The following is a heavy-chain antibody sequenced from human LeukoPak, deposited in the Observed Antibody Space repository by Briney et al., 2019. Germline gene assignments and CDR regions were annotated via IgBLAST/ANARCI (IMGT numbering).Heavy chain of an antibody. J-gene: IGHJ4*02. CDR1: GGSISSSTHY. CDR3: ARPAEVTAIQPFDY. V-gene: IGHV4-39*01. Sequence: SETLSLTCTVSGGSISSSTHYWGWIRQPPGKGLEWIGSTYYSGSTYYNPSLKSRVTISVDTSKNQFSLKLTSVTASDTAVYYCARPAEVTAIQPFDYWGQGTLVTVSS. CDR2: TYYSGST. D-gene: IGHD2-21*02.